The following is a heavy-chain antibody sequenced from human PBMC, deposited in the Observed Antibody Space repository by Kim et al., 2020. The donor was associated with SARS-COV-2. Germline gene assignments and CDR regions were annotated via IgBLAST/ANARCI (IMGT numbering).Heavy chain of an antibody. CDR3: ARSKSGSYYAAFDI. Sequence: AESVKGRITISRDNSKIMLYVQMNSLRTEDTAVYYCARSKSGSYYAAFDIWGQGTMVIVYS. D-gene: IGHD1-26*01. V-gene: IGHV3-30*03. J-gene: IGHJ3*02.